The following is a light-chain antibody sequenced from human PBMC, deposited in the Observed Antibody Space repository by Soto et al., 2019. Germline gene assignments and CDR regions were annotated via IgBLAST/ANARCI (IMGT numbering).Light chain of an antibody. Sequence: EVVLTQSPGTLSVSPGERATLSCRASQSVSSNLAWYQQKPGQAPRLLIYGASTRATGIPARFSGSGSGTDFTLTISSLQSEDFAVYYCQQYNNWPPGWTFGQGTKVDIK. CDR3: QQYNNWPPGWT. V-gene: IGKV3-15*01. CDR1: QSVSSN. CDR2: GAS. J-gene: IGKJ1*01.